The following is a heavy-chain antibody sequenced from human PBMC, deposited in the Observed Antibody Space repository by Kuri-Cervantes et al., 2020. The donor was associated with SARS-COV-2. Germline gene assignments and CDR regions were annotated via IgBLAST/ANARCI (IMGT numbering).Heavy chain of an antibody. CDR2: IYYSGST. D-gene: IGHD2-15*01. CDR1: GGSISSSSYY. Sequence: GSLRLSCTVSGGSISSSSYYWGWIRQPPGKGLEWIGSIYYSGSTYYNPSLKSRVTISVDPSKNQFSLKLSSVTAADTAVYSCARLLRHKYCSGGSCYGWIWGQGTMVTVSS. CDR3: ARLLRHKYCSGGSCYGWI. J-gene: IGHJ3*02. V-gene: IGHV4-39*01.